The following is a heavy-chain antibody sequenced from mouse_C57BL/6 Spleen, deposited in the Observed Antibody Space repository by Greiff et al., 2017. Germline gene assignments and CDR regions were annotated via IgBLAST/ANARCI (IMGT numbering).Heavy chain of an antibody. CDR2: ISSGGSYT. Sequence: EVQLVESGGDLVKPGGSLKLSCAASGFTFSSYGMSWVRQTPDKRLEWVATISSGGSYTYYPDSVKGRFTISRDNAKNTLYLQMSSLKSEDTAMYYCARGGTKTGTGFDYWGQGTTLTVSS. V-gene: IGHV5-6*01. CDR1: GFTFSSYG. CDR3: ARGGTKTGTGFDY. D-gene: IGHD4-1*01. J-gene: IGHJ2*01.